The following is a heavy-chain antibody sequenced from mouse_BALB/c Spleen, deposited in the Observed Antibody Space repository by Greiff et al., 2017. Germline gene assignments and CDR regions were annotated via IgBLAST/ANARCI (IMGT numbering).Heavy chain of an antibody. CDR2: ISTYYGNT. J-gene: IGHJ3*01. V-gene: IGHV1-67*01. D-gene: IGHD1-1*01. CDR1: SYTFTDYA. Sequence: VQLQQSGPELVRPGVSVKISCKGSSYTFTDYAMHWVKQSHAKSLEWIGVISTYYGNTNYNQKFKGKATMTVDKSSSTAYMELARLTSEDSAVYYCAREGYGSSYTWFAYWGQGTLVTVAA. CDR3: AREGYGSSYTWFAY.